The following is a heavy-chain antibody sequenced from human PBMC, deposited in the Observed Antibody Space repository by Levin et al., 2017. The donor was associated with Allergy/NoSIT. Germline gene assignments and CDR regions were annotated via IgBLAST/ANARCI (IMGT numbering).Heavy chain of an antibody. CDR1: GGSISSSSYY. D-gene: IGHD3-10*01. J-gene: IGHJ4*02. CDR3: ARRGSRITMVQGDYFDY. CDR2: IYYSGST. Sequence: PSETLSLTCTVSGGSISSSSYYWGWIRQPPGKGLEWIGSIYYSGSTYYNPSLKSRVTISVDTSKNQFSLKLSSVTAADTAVYYCARRGSRITMVQGDYFDYWGQGTLVTVSS. V-gene: IGHV4-39*01.